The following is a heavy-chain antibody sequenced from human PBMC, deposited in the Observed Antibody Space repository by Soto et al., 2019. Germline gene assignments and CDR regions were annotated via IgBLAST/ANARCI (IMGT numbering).Heavy chain of an antibody. D-gene: IGHD6-13*01. Sequence: PSETLSLTCAVSSGSISSSNWLSWVRQPPGKGLEWIGEIYHSGSTNYNPSLKSRVTISVDKSKNQFSLKLSSVTAADTAVYYCARRYSSSWYNYNWFDPWGQGTLVTVSS. V-gene: IGHV4-4*02. CDR1: SGSISSSNW. J-gene: IGHJ5*02. CDR2: IYHSGST. CDR3: ARRYSSSWYNYNWFDP.